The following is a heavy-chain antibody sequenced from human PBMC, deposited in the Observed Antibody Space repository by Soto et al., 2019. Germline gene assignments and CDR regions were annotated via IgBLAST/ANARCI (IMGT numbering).Heavy chain of an antibody. J-gene: IGHJ4*02. D-gene: IGHD6-19*01. CDR2: IYPSDLDT. Sequence: EVQLVQSGAEVKKPGESLKISCKGLGYTFTNYWIGWVRQMPGKGLEWMGLIYPSDLDTRYSPSFQGQVTISADKSVSTAYLQWNSLKASDTAMYYCATPGPGVAASFWGQGTQVTVSS. V-gene: IGHV5-51*01. CDR1: GYTFTNYW. CDR3: ATPGPGVAASF.